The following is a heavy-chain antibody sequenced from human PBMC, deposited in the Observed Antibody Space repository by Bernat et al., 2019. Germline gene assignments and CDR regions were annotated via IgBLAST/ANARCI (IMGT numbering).Heavy chain of an antibody. CDR2: INPSGGST. Sequence: QVQLVQSGAEVKKPGASVKVSCKASGYTFTSYYMHWVRQATGQGLEWMGIINPSGGSTSYAQKFQGRVTMTRDTSTSTVYMELSSLRSEDTAVYYCAREPAGGGWYFDLWGRGTLVTVSS. J-gene: IGHJ2*01. CDR3: AREPAGGGWYFDL. D-gene: IGHD2-2*01. CDR1: GYTFTSYY. V-gene: IGHV1-46*01.